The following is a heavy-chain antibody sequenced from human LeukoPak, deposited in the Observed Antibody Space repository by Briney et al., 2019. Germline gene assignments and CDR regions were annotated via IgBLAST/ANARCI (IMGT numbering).Heavy chain of an antibody. V-gene: IGHV4-39*01. CDR1: GGSISSSSYY. Sequence: PSETLSLTCTVSGGSISSSSYYWGWIRQPPGKGLEWIGSIYYSGSTYYNPSLKSRVTISVDTSKNQFSLKLSSVTAADTAVYYCARRGSSVRADVWGQGTTVTVSS. D-gene: IGHD6-6*01. J-gene: IGHJ6*02. CDR3: ARRGSSVRADV. CDR2: IYYSGST.